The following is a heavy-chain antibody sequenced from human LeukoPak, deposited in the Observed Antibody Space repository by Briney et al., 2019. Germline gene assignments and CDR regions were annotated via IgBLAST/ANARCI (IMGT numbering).Heavy chain of an antibody. V-gene: IGHV3-48*03. J-gene: IGHJ4*02. CDR1: GFTFSSYE. D-gene: IGHD1-26*01. CDR2: ISSSGSTI. CDR3: AKDLFSGSFWSPIDY. Sequence: GGSLRLSCAASGFTFSSYEMNWVRQAPGKGLEWVSYISSSGSTIYYADSVKGRFTISRDNAKNSLYLQMNSLRAEDTAVYYCAKDLFSGSFWSPIDYWGQGTLVTVSS.